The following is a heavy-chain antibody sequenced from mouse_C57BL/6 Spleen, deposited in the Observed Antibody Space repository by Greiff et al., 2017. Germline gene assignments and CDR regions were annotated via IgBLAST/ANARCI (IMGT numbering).Heavy chain of an antibody. J-gene: IGHJ4*01. CDR1: GYAFSSSW. CDR2: IYPGDGDT. Sequence: VKLQESGPELVKPGASVKISCKASGYAFSSSWMNWVKQRPGKGLEWIGRIYPGDGDTNYNGKFKGKATLTADKSSSTAYMQLSSLTSEDSAVYFCARRNPVVAPYAMDYWGQGTSVTVSS. D-gene: IGHD1-1*01. CDR3: ARRNPVVAPYAMDY. V-gene: IGHV1-82*01.